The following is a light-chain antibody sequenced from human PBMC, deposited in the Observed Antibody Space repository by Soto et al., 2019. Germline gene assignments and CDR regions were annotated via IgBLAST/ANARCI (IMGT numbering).Light chain of an antibody. Sequence: QSALTQPASVSGSPGQWITISCTGTSSDVGGYNYVSWYQQHPGKAPKLMIYDVSNRPSGVSNRFSGSKSVNTASLTISRLQADDEADYYCSSYTSSSTYGFGTGTKLTVL. J-gene: IGLJ1*01. CDR1: SSDVGGYNY. CDR3: SSYTSSSTYG. CDR2: DVS. V-gene: IGLV2-14*01.